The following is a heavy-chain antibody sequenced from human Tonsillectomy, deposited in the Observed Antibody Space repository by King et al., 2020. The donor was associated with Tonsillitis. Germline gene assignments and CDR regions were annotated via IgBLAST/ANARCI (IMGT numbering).Heavy chain of an antibody. CDR3: AKGKSSAKFDGTPHYYYYMDV. CDR1: GYTFTSYG. D-gene: IGHD3-10*01. CDR2: ISVYNGNT. Sequence: VQLVESGAEVKKPGASVKVSCKASGYTFTSYGFSWVRQAPGQGLEWMGWISVYNGNTNYAQKLQGRVTMTTDTSTSTAYMELRSLRSDDTAVYYCAKGKSSAKFDGTPHYYYYMDVWGKGTTVTVSS. J-gene: IGHJ6*03. V-gene: IGHV1-18*01.